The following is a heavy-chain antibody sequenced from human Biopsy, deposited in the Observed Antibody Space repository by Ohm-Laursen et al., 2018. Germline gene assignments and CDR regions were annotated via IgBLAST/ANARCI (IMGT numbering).Heavy chain of an antibody. CDR2: ISAAGPAM. CDR3: ARRRPIDY. J-gene: IGHJ4*02. CDR1: GFTFSDFC. Sequence: SLRLSCSASGFTFSDFCMSWIRQAPGKGLEWISYISAAGPAMFYADSVRGRFTISRDNANNLLYLQMDSLRAKDTAVYYCARRRPIDYWGQGILVTVSS. V-gene: IGHV3-11*01.